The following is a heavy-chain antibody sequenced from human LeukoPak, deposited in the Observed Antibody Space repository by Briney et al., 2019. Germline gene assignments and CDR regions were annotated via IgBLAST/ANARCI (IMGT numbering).Heavy chain of an antibody. D-gene: IGHD6-19*01. CDR1: GFTFSSYA. Sequence: GGSLRLSCAASGFTFSSYAMSWVRQAPGKGLEWVSAISGSGGSTYYADSVKGRFTISRDNSKNTLYLQMNSLRAEDTAVYYCAKGGVPGYSSGWADYWGQGTLVTVSS. CDR2: ISGSGGST. V-gene: IGHV3-23*01. J-gene: IGHJ4*02. CDR3: AKGGVPGYSSGWADY.